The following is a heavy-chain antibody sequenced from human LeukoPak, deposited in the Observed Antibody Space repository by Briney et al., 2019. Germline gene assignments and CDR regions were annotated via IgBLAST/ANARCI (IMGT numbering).Heavy chain of an antibody. Sequence: PGGSLRLSCSGSGITLMSYTIHWVRRAPGKGLEWMTCVLDSTDFPYYADSVEGRFIISRDSSKNVVYLQMNSLRPEDTAIYYCASEPGLSRGPDYAMDVWGRGTTVTVSS. CDR1: GITLMSYT. CDR3: ASEPGLSRGPDYAMDV. D-gene: IGHD3-16*01. CDR2: VLDSTDFP. V-gene: IGHV3-30-3*01. J-gene: IGHJ6*02.